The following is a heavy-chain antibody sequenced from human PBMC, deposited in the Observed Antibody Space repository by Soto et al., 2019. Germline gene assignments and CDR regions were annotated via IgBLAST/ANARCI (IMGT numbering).Heavy chain of an antibody. D-gene: IGHD4-17*01. J-gene: IGHJ4*02. CDR2: IYHTGST. V-gene: IGHV4-4*02. Sequence: SETKSLTCAVSGGSISSNNWWSWVRKSPGKGLEWIGEIYHTGSTNYNPSLKSRVTISVDKSKGQFSLRVTSVTAADTAVYYCARVFGDYDYWGQGTLVTVSS. CDR3: ARVFGDYDY. CDR1: GGSISSNNW.